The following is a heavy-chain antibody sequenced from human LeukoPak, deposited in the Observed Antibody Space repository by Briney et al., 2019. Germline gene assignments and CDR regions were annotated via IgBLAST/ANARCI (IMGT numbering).Heavy chain of an antibody. CDR2: IRYDGSNK. Sequence: GGSLRLSCAASGFTFRSYGMHWVRQAPGKGLEWVAFIRYDGSNKYYADSVRGRFTISRDNSKNTLYLQMNSLRAEDTAVYYCAKDGVPSRYFGRNYFDYWGQGTLVTVSS. J-gene: IGHJ4*02. D-gene: IGHD2-8*01. V-gene: IGHV3-30*02. CDR3: AKDGVPSRYFGRNYFDY. CDR1: GFTFRSYG.